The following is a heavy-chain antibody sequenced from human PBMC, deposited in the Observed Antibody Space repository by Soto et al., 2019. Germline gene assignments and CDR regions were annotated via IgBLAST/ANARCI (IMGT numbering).Heavy chain of an antibody. CDR2: IYYSGST. CDR3: ARESSSWSHYYYYGMDV. D-gene: IGHD6-13*01. CDR1: GGSISSGGYY. J-gene: IGHJ6*02. V-gene: IGHV4-31*03. Sequence: PSETLSLTCTVSGGSISSGGYYWSWIRQHPGKGLEWIGYIYYSGSTYYNPSLKSRVTISVDTSKNQFSLKLSSVTAADTAVYYCARESSSWSHYYYYGMDVWGQGTTVTVSS.